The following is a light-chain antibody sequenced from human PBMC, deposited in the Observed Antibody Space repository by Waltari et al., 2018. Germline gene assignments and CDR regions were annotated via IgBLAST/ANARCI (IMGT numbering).Light chain of an antibody. CDR2: EGN. Sequence: QSALTQPASVSGSPGQSITISCTGPSSDVGNYNLVSWYQQHPGKAPKLMIYEGNKRPSGVSNRFSGSKSVNMASLTISGLQAEDEADYYCCSYAGSSAPRVFGGGTKLTVL. CDR3: CSYAGSSAPRV. J-gene: IGLJ3*02. CDR1: SSDVGNYNL. V-gene: IGLV2-23*01.